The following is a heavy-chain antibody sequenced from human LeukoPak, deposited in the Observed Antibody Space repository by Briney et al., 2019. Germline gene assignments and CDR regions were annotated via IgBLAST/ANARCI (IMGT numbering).Heavy chain of an antibody. CDR3: ARGPQDYYDSSGYYPSDY. CDR1: GGTFSSYA. J-gene: IGHJ4*02. D-gene: IGHD3-22*01. V-gene: IGHV1-69*13. Sequence: SVKVSCKASGGTFSSYAISWVRQAPGQGLEWMGGIIPIFGTANYAQKFQGRVTITADESTSTAYMELSSLRSEDTAVYYCARGPQDYYDSSGYYPSDYWGQGTLVTVSS. CDR2: IIPIFGTA.